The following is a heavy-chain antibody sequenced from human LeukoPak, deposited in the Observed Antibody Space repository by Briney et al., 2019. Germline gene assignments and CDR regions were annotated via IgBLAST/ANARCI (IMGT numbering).Heavy chain of an antibody. D-gene: IGHD3-10*02. J-gene: IGHJ6*04. CDR1: GFTLSSYA. CDR2: MSGGATFT. Sequence: GGSLRLSCAASGFTLSSYAMSWVRQAPGKGLEWVSSMSGGATFTYYADSVKGRFTISRDTSKNTMYVQMNSLRAEDTAVYYCAELGITMIGGVWGKGTTATISS. V-gene: IGHV3-23*01. CDR3: AELGITMIGGV.